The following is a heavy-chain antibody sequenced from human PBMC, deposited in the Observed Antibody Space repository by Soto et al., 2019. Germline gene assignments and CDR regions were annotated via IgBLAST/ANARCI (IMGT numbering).Heavy chain of an antibody. CDR2: IIPIFGTA. CDR3: ARQRDGYKSLRWFDP. J-gene: IGHJ5*02. V-gene: IGHV1-69*12. CDR1: GGTFSSYA. Sequence: QVQLVQSGAEVKKPGSSVKVSCKASGGTFSSYAISWVRQAPGQGLEWMGGIIPIFGTANYAQKFQGRVTLTADESPTTAYMALSSLRSEDTAVYYCARQRDGYKSLRWFDPWCQGTLVTVSS. D-gene: IGHD5-12*01.